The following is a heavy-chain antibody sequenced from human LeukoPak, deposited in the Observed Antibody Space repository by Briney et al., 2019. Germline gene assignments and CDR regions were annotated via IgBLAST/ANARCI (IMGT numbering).Heavy chain of an antibody. CDR1: GYTFTSYY. CDR2: INPSGGST. J-gene: IGHJ3*02. V-gene: IGHV1-46*01. CDR3: ARAGNYYDSSGFHQPGRPAFDI. D-gene: IGHD3-22*01. Sequence: GASVKVSCKASGYTFTSYYMHWVRQAPGQGLEWMGIINPSGGSTSYAQKLQGRVTMTRDTSTSTVYMELSSLRSEDTAVYYCARAGNYYDSSGFHQPGRPAFDIWGQGTMVTGSS.